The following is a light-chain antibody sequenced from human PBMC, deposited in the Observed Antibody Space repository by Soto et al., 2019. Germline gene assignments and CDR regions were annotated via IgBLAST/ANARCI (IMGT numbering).Light chain of an antibody. J-gene: IGLJ2*01. CDR1: SSNIASNT. CDR2: NND. V-gene: IGLV1-44*01. CDR3: AAWDDSLNGPL. Sequence: QSVLTQPPSASGTPGQRVTISCSGSSSNIASNTVNWYQQLHGTAPKILIYNNDHQPSGVLARFSGSKSGTSASLAISGRQSEEEADYYCAAWDDSLNGPLFGGGTKVTVL.